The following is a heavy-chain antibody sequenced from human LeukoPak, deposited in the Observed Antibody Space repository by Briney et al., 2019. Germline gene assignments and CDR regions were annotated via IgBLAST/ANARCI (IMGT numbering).Heavy chain of an antibody. Sequence: GGSLRLSCAASGFSLSNYWMNWVRQAPGKGLEWVANIKQDGSEKNYVDSVKGRFSISRDNAKNSLILQMNSLRDEDTAVYYCAKDRYGSATYCGDVWGQGTTVTVSS. D-gene: IGHD3-10*01. CDR1: GFSLSNYW. V-gene: IGHV3-7*04. CDR2: IKQDGSEK. J-gene: IGHJ6*02. CDR3: AKDRYGSATYCGDV.